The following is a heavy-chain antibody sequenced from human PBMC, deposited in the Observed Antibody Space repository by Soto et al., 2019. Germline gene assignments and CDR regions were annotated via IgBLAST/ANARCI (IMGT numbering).Heavy chain of an antibody. CDR1: GGSVNTYY. CDR3: ARVPQRGHNIYSGIMDA. CDR2: VFSSGAT. D-gene: IGHD3-10*01. J-gene: IGHJ6*02. V-gene: IGHV4-4*07. Sequence: SETLSLTCTVSGGSVNTYYWNWIRQPAGKGLEWIGRVFSSGATSHNPSLNGRVTMSVDMSKSQFSLRLSSVTAADTAVYYCARVPQRGHNIYSGIMDAWGRGSTVTVSS.